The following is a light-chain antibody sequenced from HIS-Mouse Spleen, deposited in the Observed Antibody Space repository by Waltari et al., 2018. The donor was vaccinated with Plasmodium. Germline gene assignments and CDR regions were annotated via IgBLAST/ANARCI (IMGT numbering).Light chain of an antibody. CDR1: QDINNY. CDR3: QQYDNLPPLFT. V-gene: IGKV1-33*01. J-gene: IGKJ3*01. Sequence: DIQMTQSPSSLSASVGDRVPITCQASQDINNYLNWYKQKPVKAPKLLIYDASNLETGVPSRFSGSGSGTDFTFTISSLQPEDIATYYCQQYDNLPPLFTFGPGTKVDIK. CDR2: DAS.